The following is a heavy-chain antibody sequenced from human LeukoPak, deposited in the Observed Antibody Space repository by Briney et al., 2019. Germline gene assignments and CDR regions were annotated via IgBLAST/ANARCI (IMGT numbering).Heavy chain of an antibody. CDR3: ARMRRDYVFGLDY. CDR1: GGSISSGGYS. Sequence: SETLSLTCTVSGGSISSGGYSWSWIRQHPGKGLEWIGYIYYSGSTYYNPSLKSRVTISVDTSKNQFSLKLSSVTAADTAVYYCARMRRDYVFGLDYWGQGTLVTVSS. CDR2: IYYSGST. D-gene: IGHD4-17*01. V-gene: IGHV4-31*03. J-gene: IGHJ4*02.